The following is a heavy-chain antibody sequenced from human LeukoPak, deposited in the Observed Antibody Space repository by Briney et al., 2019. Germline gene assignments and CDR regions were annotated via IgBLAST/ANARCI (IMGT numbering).Heavy chain of an antibody. CDR2: IRYDGSNK. J-gene: IGHJ4*02. CDR3: AKGSGYSSGWYYFDY. D-gene: IGHD6-19*01. CDR1: GFTFSSYG. V-gene: IGHV3-30*02. Sequence: PGGSLRLSCAASGFTFSSYGMHWVRQAPGKGLEWVAFIRYDGSNKYYADSVKGRFTISGDNSKNTLYLQMNSLRAEDTAVYYCAKGSGYSSGWYYFDYWGQGTLVTVSS.